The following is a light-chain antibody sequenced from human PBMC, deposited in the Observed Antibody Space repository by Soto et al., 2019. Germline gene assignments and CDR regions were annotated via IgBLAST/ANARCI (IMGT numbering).Light chain of an antibody. CDR1: SSDVGAYIF. V-gene: IGLV2-8*01. CDR3: SSYTSSSPYV. J-gene: IGLJ1*01. Sequence: QPALTQPPSASGSPGQSVTISCTGTSSDVGAYIFVSWYQQHPGKAPKLMVYDVNRRPPGVPDRFFGSKSGNTASLTVSGLQAEDEADYYCSSYTSSSPYVFGTGTKVTVL. CDR2: DVN.